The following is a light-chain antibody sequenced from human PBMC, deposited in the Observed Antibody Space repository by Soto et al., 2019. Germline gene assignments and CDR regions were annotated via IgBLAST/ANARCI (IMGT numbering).Light chain of an antibody. J-gene: IGKJ5*01. V-gene: IGKV3-11*01. CDR1: RSVSSY. CDR3: QQRSNWPIT. CDR2: DAS. Sequence: EIVLTQSPATLSLSPGESATLSCRATRSVSSYLAWYQQKPGQAPRLLIYDASSRPTGIPARFSGSGSGTDFTLTISSLEPEDFALYYCQQRSNWPITFGQGTRLEIK.